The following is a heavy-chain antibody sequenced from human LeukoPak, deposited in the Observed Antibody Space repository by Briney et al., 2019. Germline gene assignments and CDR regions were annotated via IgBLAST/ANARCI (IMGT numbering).Heavy chain of an antibody. D-gene: IGHD3-16*01. J-gene: IGHJ6*02. CDR1: GPSISSYY. Sequence: PSETLSLTCTVSGPSISSYYWSWIRQPPGKGLEWIGYIYYSGSTNYNPSLKSRVTISLDTSKNQFSLKMSSVTAADTAVYYCARDGDYTGMDVWGQGPTVTVSS. CDR2: IYYSGST. V-gene: IGHV4-59*01. CDR3: ARDGDYTGMDV.